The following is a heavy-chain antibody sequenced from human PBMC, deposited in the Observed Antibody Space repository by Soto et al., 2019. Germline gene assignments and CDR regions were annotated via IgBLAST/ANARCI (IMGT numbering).Heavy chain of an antibody. J-gene: IGHJ4*02. V-gene: IGHV3-30*18. CDR1: GFTFSSYG. D-gene: IGHD1-26*01. CDR3: AKVSLVGRRSSVYFDY. Sequence: PGGSLRLSCAASGFTFSSYGMHWVRQAPGKGLEWVAVISYDGSNKYYADSVKGRFTISRDNSKNTLYLQMKSLRAEDTAVYYCAKVSLVGRRSSVYFDYWGQGTLVTVSS. CDR2: ISYDGSNK.